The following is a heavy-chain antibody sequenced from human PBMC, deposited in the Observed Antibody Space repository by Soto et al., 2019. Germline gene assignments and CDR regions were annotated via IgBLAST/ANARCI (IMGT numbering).Heavy chain of an antibody. CDR2: INHSGST. CDR1: GGSFSGYY. J-gene: IGHJ5*02. D-gene: IGHD1-7*01. CDR3: ARGDNWNYVGWFDP. V-gene: IGHV4-34*01. Sequence: PSETLCLTCAVYGGSFSGYYWSWIRQPPGKGLEWIGEINHSGSTNYNPSLKSRVTISVDTSKNQFSLKLSSVTAADTAVYYCARGDNWNYVGWFDPWGQGTLVTVSS.